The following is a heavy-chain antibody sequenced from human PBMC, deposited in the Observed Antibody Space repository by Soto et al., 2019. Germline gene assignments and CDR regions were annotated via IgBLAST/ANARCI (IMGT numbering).Heavy chain of an antibody. J-gene: IGHJ4*02. V-gene: IGHV1-69*12. D-gene: IGHD1-26*01. Sequence: QVQLVQSGAAVKKPGSSVKVSCKASGGTFSSYAISWVRQAPGQGLEWMGGIIPIFGTANYAQKFQGRVTITADESTSTAYMELSSLRSEDTAVYYCARDGAWVGATTVTGFDYWGQGTLVTVSS. CDR3: ARDGAWVGATTVTGFDY. CDR1: GGTFSSYA. CDR2: IIPIFGTA.